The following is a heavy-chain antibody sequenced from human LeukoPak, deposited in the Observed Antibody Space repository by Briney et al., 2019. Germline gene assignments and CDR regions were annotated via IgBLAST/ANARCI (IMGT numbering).Heavy chain of an antibody. CDR1: GFSFSDSY. J-gene: IGHJ4*02. CDR2: ITSSGATT. Sequence: PGGSLRLSCSASGFSFSDSYMNWFRLSPEKGLEWIAYITSSGATTEYADSVKGRFTISRVNAKNSMYLQMNSLGPEDTAVYYCARDPDYGDPYWGQGTLVTVSS. CDR3: ARDPDYGDPY. D-gene: IGHD4/OR15-4a*01. V-gene: IGHV3-11*01.